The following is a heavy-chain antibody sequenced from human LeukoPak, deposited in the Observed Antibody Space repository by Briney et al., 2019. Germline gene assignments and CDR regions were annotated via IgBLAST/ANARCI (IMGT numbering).Heavy chain of an antibody. D-gene: IGHD3-10*01. CDR2: ISSSGSTI. V-gene: IGHV3-48*03. Sequence: PGGSLRLSCAASGFTFSSYEMNWVHQAPGKGLEWVSYISSSGSTIYYADSVKGRFTISRDNAKNSLYLQMDSLRAEDTAVYYCARVTEGITMVRGVIGAFDIWGQGTMVTVSS. CDR3: ARVTEGITMVRGVIGAFDI. J-gene: IGHJ3*02. CDR1: GFTFSSYE.